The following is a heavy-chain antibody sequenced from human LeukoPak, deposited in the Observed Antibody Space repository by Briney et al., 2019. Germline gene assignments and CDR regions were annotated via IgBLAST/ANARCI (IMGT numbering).Heavy chain of an antibody. V-gene: IGHV3-23*01. D-gene: IGHD3-10*01. CDR3: AKDRGSYYFDY. J-gene: IGHJ4*02. CDR2: ISGSGSST. Sequence: AGGSLRLSCAASGFTSSSYAMGWVRQAPGKGLEWVSAISGSGSSTSYADSVKGRFTISRDNSKNTLYLQMSSLRAEDTAVYYCAKDRGSYYFDYWGQGTLVTVSS. CDR1: GFTSSSYA.